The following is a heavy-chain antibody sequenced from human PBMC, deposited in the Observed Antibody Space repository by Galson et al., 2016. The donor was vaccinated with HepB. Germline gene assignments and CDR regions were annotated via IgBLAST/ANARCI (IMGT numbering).Heavy chain of an antibody. CDR3: ARGGLADGSYFDY. V-gene: IGHV3-74*01. D-gene: IGHD5-24*01. CDR2: INSDGSST. Sequence: SLRLSCAASGFTFSSYWMHWVRQAPGKGLVWVSRINSDGSSTSYADSVKGRFTISRDNARNSLYLQMNSLRAEDTGIYYCARGGLADGSYFDYWGRGTLVTVS. J-gene: IGHJ4*02. CDR1: GFTFSSYW.